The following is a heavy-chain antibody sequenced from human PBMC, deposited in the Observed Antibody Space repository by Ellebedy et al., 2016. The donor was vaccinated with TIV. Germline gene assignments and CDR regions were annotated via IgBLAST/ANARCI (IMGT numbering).Heavy chain of an antibody. V-gene: IGHV5-10-1*01. CDR2: IDPSDSYI. CDR1: GYSFTNYW. Sequence: GESLKISXKGSGYSFTNYWISWVRQMPGKGLEWMGRIDPSDSYINFSPSFQGHVTISADKSVSIAYLQWSSLKASDTAMYYCARLADRYGDYEGGDAFDIWGQGTMVTVSS. D-gene: IGHD4-17*01. CDR3: ARLADRYGDYEGGDAFDI. J-gene: IGHJ3*02.